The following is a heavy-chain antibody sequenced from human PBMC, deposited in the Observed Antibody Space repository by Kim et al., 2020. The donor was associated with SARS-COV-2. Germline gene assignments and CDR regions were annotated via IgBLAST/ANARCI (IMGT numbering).Heavy chain of an antibody. J-gene: IGHJ6*02. CDR2: ISSSGETK. CDR1: GFTFRNYE. Sequence: GGSLRLSCAASGFTFRNYEMNWVRLAPGKGLEWVSHISSSGETKDYADSVKGRFTISRDNAKNSLYLQINSLRAEDTALYYCATDYVNCYYYYSMDVWGQGTAVTVSS. D-gene: IGHD4-17*01. V-gene: IGHV3-48*03. CDR3: ATDYVNCYYYYSMDV.